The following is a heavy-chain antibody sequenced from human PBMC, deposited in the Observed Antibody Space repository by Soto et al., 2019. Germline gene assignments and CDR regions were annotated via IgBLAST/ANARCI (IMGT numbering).Heavy chain of an antibody. J-gene: IGHJ3*02. Sequence: GSLRLSCAASGFTFSSYAMSWVRQAPGKGLEWVSAISGSGGSTYYADSVKGRFTISRDNSKNTLYLQMNSLRAEDTAVYYCAKALYDILVLLGDHDAFDIWGQGTMVTVSS. CDR2: ISGSGGST. V-gene: IGHV3-23*01. CDR1: GFTFSSYA. CDR3: AKALYDILVLLGDHDAFDI. D-gene: IGHD3-9*01.